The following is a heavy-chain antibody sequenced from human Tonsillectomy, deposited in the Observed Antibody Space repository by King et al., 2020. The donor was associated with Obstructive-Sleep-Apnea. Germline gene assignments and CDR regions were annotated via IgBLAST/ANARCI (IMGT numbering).Heavy chain of an antibody. D-gene: IGHD5-18*01. CDR1: GFTFSTYW. J-gene: IGHJ4*02. CDR2: INSDGGTT. CDR3: ARSAGYSYGLFDY. Sequence: VQLVESGGGLVQPGGSLRLSCAASGFTFSTYWMHWVRQAPGKGLVWVSRINSDGGTTNYADSGKGRFTISRDNAKNTLYLQMNRLRAEDTAVYYCARSAGYSYGLFDYWGQGTLVTVSS. V-gene: IGHV3-74*01.